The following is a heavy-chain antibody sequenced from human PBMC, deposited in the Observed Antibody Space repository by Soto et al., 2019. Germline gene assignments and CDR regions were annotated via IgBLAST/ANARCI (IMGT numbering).Heavy chain of an antibody. CDR1: GFTFSSYD. CDR3: ARDLGCSSTRCYAGAMDV. Sequence: GGSLRLSCAASGFTFSSYDMNWVRQAPGKGLEWVSYISRSGSIMFYADSLKGRLIISRDNTKNSLYLQMKSLRADDTAVYYCARDLGCSSTRCYAGAMDVWGQGTTVTVSS. J-gene: IGHJ6*02. D-gene: IGHD2-2*01. V-gene: IGHV3-48*03. CDR2: ISRSGSIM.